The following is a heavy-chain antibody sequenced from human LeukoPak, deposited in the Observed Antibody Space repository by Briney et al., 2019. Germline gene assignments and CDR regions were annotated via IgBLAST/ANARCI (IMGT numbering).Heavy chain of an antibody. CDR3: ARGPIISSYYYFDY. V-gene: IGHV1-69*04. CDR1: GGTFSSYA. CDR2: IIPILGIA. Sequence: SVKVSCKASGGTFSSYAISWVRQAPGQGLEWMGRIIPILGIANYAQKFQGRVTITTDESTSTAYMELSSLRSEDTAVYYCARGPIISSYYYFDYWGQGTLVTVSS. D-gene: IGHD6-6*01. J-gene: IGHJ4*02.